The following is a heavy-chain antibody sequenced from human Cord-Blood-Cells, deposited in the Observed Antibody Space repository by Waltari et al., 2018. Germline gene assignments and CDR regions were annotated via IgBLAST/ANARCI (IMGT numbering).Heavy chain of an antibody. CDR2: IYSGGST. CDR1: GFTVSSNY. Sequence: EVQLVESGGGLIQPGGSLRLSCAASGFTVSSNYMSWVRQAPGKGVEWVSVIYSGGSTYYADSVKGRFTISRDNSKNTLYLQMNSLRAEDTAVYYCASISIAVAGEGLDYWGQGTLVTVSS. D-gene: IGHD6-19*01. V-gene: IGHV3-53*01. CDR3: ASISIAVAGEGLDY. J-gene: IGHJ4*02.